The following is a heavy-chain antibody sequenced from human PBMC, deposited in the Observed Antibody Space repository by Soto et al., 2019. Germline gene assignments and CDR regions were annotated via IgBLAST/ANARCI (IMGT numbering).Heavy chain of an antibody. V-gene: IGHV3-30*02. J-gene: IGHJ4*02. Sequence: XGSLRLSRIGSGFIFSNNYLHWVRQTPGKGLEWVAFMSYDGSDTFYADSVKGRFTISRDNSKNTLFLQMSNLRAEDTAMYYCTIVRVADSALDNWGQGTLVTVSS. D-gene: IGHD3-10*02. CDR2: MSYDGSDT. CDR1: GFIFSNNY. CDR3: TIVRVADSALDN.